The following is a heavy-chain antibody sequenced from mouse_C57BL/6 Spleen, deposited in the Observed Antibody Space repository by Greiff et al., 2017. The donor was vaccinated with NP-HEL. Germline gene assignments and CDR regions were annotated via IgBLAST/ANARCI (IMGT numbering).Heavy chain of an antibody. Sequence: VKLKQPGAELVKPGASVKMSCKASGYTFTSYWITWVKQRPGQGLEWIGDIYPGSGSTNYNEKFKSKATLTVDTSSSTAYMQLSSLTSEDSAVYYCAREEDGSYWYFDVWGTGTTVTVSS. CDR2: IYPGSGST. CDR1: GYTFTSYW. D-gene: IGHD2-3*01. CDR3: AREEDGSYWYFDV. J-gene: IGHJ1*03. V-gene: IGHV1-55*01.